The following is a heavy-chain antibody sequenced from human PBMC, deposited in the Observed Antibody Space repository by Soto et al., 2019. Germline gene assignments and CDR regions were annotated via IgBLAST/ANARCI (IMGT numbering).Heavy chain of an antibody. CDR1: RYTFTSYG. D-gene: IGHD3-10*01. Sequence: ASVKVSCKASRYTFTSYGIILVRRAPGQRLECIWWIGAHHVDTSYAEKLQGRGAMTTNRSTSTAYMELRSLRSDDTAVYYCARDSGSPWG. V-gene: IGHV1-18*01. J-gene: IGHJ5*02. CDR2: IGAHHVDT. CDR3: ARDSGSP.